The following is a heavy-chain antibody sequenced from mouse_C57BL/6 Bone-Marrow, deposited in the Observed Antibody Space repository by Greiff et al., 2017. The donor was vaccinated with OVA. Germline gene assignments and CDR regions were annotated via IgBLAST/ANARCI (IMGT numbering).Heavy chain of an antibody. CDR3: ASNYYYAMDY. V-gene: IGHV7-1*01. CDR1: GFTFSDFY. Sequence: EVNVVESGGGLVQSGRSLRLSCATSGFTFSDFYMAWVRQAPGKGLEWIAASSNRANDYTTEYSASVKGRFIVSRDTSQSILYRQMNALRAEDTAIYYCASNYYYAMDYWGQGTSVTVSS. J-gene: IGHJ4*01. CDR2: SSNRANDYTT. D-gene: IGHD2-1*01.